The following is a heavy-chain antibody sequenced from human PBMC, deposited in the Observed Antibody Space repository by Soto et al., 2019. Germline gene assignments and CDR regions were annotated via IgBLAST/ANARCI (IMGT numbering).Heavy chain of an antibody. CDR3: AKPIGRGRRAPTPFDY. CDR2: INYSGST. J-gene: IGHJ4*02. V-gene: IGHV4-59*08. CDR1: GGSINSFY. Sequence: QVQLQESGPGLVKPSETLSLTCTVSGGSINSFYWSWIRQPPGKGLVWVGYINYSGSTNYNPSLKSLVTMSVDTSKNKFSLLLYSVTAADTAIYYCAKPIGRGRRAPTPFDYWGQGIPVTVSS.